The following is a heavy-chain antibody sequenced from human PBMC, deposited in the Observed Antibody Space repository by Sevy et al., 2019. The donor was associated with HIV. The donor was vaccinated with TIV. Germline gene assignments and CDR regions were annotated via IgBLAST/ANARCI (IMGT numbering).Heavy chain of an antibody. V-gene: IGHV4-61*01. Sequence: SETLSLTCTVSGGSVSSGSYYWSWIRQPPGKGLEWIGYIYYSGSTNYNPSLKSRVTISVDTSKNHFSLKLSSVTAADTAVYYCARVTPYSGYELFDYWGQGTLVTVSS. D-gene: IGHD5-12*01. CDR3: ARVTPYSGYELFDY. J-gene: IGHJ4*02. CDR2: IYYSGST. CDR1: GGSVSSGSYY.